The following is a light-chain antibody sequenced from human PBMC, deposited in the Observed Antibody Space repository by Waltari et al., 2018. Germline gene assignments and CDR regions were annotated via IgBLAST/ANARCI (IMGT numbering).Light chain of an antibody. Sequence: EIVLTQSPGTLSLSPGERVTLSCRASQSIGTFLAWYQQKPGQSPRLLIYGASLRAAGIPDRVSGSGSGTDFSLTISRLEPEDFAVYYCQHYVRLPVTFGQGTKVQIK. CDR2: GAS. CDR3: QHYVRLPVT. V-gene: IGKV3-20*01. CDR1: QSIGTF. J-gene: IGKJ1*01.